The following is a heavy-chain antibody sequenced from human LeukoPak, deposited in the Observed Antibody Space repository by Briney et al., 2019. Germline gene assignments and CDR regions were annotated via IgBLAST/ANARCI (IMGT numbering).Heavy chain of an antibody. V-gene: IGHV4-39*01. J-gene: IGHJ4*02. D-gene: IGHD6-19*01. CDR2: IYYSGST. CDR3: ARQVVAVAGTGYFDY. Sequence: SETLSLTCTVSGGSIRSSSYYWGWIRQPPGKGLEWIGSIYYSGSTYYNASLTSRGPISVDTSKNQFSLKLNSVTAADTAVYFCARQVVAVAGTGYFDYWGQGTLVTVSS. CDR1: GGSIRSSSYY.